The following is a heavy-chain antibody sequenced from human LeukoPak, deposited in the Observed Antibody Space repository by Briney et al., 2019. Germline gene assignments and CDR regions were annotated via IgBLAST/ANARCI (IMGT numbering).Heavy chain of an antibody. CDR3: AIPPGYCGNDCSFDH. CDR1: GYSFSNYW. V-gene: IGHV5-51*01. CDR2: IYPGDYET. D-gene: IGHD2-21*02. Sequence: GESLKISCQGSGYSFSNYWIGWVRQMPGKGLEWMGIIYPGDYETRYSPSFQGLVTISVDKSISTAYLQWSSLKASDTAMYYCAIPPGYCGNDCSFDHWGQGTLVTVSS. J-gene: IGHJ4*02.